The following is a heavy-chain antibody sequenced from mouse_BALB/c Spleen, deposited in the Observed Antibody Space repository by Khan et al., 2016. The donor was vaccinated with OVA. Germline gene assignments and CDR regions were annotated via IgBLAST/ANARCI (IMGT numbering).Heavy chain of an antibody. D-gene: IGHD6-1*01. Sequence: QVQLKQSGAELARPGASVKMSCKASGYTFTNYTMHWVKQRPGQGLEWIGYINPSSGYTNYNQNFNDKATLTTDRSSSTAYMQLSSLTSDDSAVYYCVRIPNPPYYVDYWGQGTTLTVSS. V-gene: IGHV1-4*01. CDR3: VRIPNPPYYVDY. CDR2: INPSSGYT. CDR1: GYTFTNYT. J-gene: IGHJ2*01.